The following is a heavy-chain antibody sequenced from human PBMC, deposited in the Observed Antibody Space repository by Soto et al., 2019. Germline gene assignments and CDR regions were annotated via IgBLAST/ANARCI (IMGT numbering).Heavy chain of an antibody. CDR2: MNPNSGNT. CDR1: GYTFTSYD. J-gene: IGHJ6*02. D-gene: IGHD6-19*01. Sequence: QVQLVQSGAEVKKPGASVKVSCKASGYTFTSYDINWVRQATGQGLEWMGWMNPNSGNTGYAQKFQGRVTMTRNTSISTAYMELSSLRSEDTAVYYCALRPNQWLVPYGMDVWGQGTTVTVSS. V-gene: IGHV1-8*01. CDR3: ALRPNQWLVPYGMDV.